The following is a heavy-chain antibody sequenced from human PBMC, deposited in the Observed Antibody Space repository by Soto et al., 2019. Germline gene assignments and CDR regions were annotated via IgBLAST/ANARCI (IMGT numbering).Heavy chain of an antibody. V-gene: IGHV3-7*03. D-gene: IGHD3-10*01. CDR2: IKQDGSEK. CDR1: GFTFSSYA. CDR3: ARVSTYGSGTYYFDY. Sequence: EVQLLESGGGLVQPGGSLRLSCAASGFTFSSYAMSWVRQAPGKGLEWVANIKQDGSEKYYVDSVKGRFTISRDNAKNSLYLQMNSLRAEDTAVYYCARVSTYGSGTYYFDYWGQGTLVTVSS. J-gene: IGHJ4*02.